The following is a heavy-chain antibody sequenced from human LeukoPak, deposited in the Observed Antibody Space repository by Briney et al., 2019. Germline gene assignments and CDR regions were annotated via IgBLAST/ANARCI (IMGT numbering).Heavy chain of an antibody. D-gene: IGHD3-3*01. J-gene: IGHJ3*02. CDR2: ISGSGGST. V-gene: IGHV3-23*01. Sequence: GGSLRLSCAASGFTFSSYAMSWVRQAPGKGLEWVSGISGSGGSTYYADSVKGRFTISRDNSKNMLYLQMNSLRAEDTAVYYCAEDNLELLNDLDAFDIWGQGTMVTVSS. CDR3: AEDNLELLNDLDAFDI. CDR1: GFTFSSYA.